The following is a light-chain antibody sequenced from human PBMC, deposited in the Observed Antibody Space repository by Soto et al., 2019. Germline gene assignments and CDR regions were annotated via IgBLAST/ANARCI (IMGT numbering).Light chain of an antibody. CDR2: EVS. V-gene: IGLV2-14*01. Sequence: QSVLTQPASVSASPGQSITISCTGTSSDVGGYNYVAWYQRHPGKAPKLMIYEVSNRPSGVSNRFSGSKSGNTASLTISGLQAEDEADYYCSSYTSSSTYVFGTGTKLTVL. J-gene: IGLJ1*01. CDR1: SSDVGGYNY. CDR3: SSYTSSSTYV.